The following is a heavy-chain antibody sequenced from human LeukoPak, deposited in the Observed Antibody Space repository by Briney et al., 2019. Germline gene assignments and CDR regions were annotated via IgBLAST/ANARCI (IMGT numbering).Heavy chain of an antibody. D-gene: IGHD4-17*01. CDR1: GYTFTGYY. Sequence: ASVKVSCKASGYTFTGYYMHWVRQAPGHELEWMGWINPNRGGTNYAQKFQGRVTMTRDTSISTAYMELSRLRSDDTAVYYCARGASGVYTVTTSWFDPWGQGTLVTVSS. V-gene: IGHV1-2*02. CDR3: ARGASGVYTVTTSWFDP. J-gene: IGHJ5*02. CDR2: INPNRGGT.